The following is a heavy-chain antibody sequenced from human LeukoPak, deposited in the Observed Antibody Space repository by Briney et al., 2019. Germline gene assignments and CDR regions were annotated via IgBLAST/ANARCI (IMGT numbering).Heavy chain of an antibody. CDR1: GFTVSSDY. CDR3: GKHDSSFPY. V-gene: IGHV3-66*02. CDR2: IYSGGST. Sequence: GGSLRLSCAASGFTVSSDYMNWVRQAPGKGLEWVSVIYSGGSTDYADSVKGRFTISRDKSKNTLYLQMNSLRGDDTAVYYCGKHDSSFPYWGQGTLVTVSS. J-gene: IGHJ4*02. D-gene: IGHD6-6*01.